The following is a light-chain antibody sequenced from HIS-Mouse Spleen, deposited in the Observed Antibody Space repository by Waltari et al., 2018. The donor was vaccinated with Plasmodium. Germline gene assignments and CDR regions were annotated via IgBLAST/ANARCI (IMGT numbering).Light chain of an antibody. J-gene: IGLJ3*02. CDR1: AFPKKY. Sequence: SYELTQPPSVSVSPGHTARITCPGEAFPKKYASLYQQKSGQAPVLVIYEDSKRPSGIPERFSGSSSGTMATLTISGAQVEDEADYYCYSTDSSGNHRVFGGGTKLTVL. V-gene: IGLV3-10*01. CDR3: YSTDSSGNHRV. CDR2: EDS.